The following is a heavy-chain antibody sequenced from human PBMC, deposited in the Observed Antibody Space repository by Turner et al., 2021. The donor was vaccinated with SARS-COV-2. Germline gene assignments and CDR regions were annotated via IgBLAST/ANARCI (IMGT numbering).Heavy chain of an antibody. D-gene: IGHD2-2*01. CDR3: ARDCSIPSCEA. CDR2: ISGTGGNT. V-gene: IGHV3-23*01. Sequence: EVQLLESGGGLVQPGGSLRLSCTASGFIFNNYAMSWVRQAPGKGLEWVAAISGTGGNTYYADSAKGRFTISRDNSKNSLYLQMNSLRAEDTAVYYCARDCSIPSCEAWGQGTLVTVSS. CDR1: GFIFNNYA. J-gene: IGHJ5*02.